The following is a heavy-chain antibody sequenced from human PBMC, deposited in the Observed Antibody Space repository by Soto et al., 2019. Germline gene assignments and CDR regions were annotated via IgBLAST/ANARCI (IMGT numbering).Heavy chain of an antibody. J-gene: IGHJ5*02. Sequence: QVQLQESGPGLVKPSETLSLTCTVSGDSVSSYNYYWSWIRQPPGKGLEWIGYIYDSVRTSYNPYLKSRFTISTDKSKNQYYLKMSSVTATDTDVYCCASVIGQIGHCFDPWGQGTLVTVSS. V-gene: IGHV4-61*01. CDR3: ASVIGQIGHCFDP. D-gene: IGHD3-10*01. CDR2: IYDSVRT. CDR1: GDSVSSYNYY.